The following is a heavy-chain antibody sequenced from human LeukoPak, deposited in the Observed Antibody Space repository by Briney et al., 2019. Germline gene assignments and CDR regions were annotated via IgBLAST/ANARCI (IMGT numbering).Heavy chain of an antibody. CDR1: GGSFSDYL. CDR2: INHSGDT. Sequence: SETLSLTCAVYGGSFSDYLWSWIRQFPGKGLGWIGEINHSGDTNYNPSLKSRVTISVDTSKNQFSLKLSSVTAADTAVYYCARGRQLNSWGQGSLVTVSS. V-gene: IGHV4-34*01. J-gene: IGHJ4*02. D-gene: IGHD1-1*01. CDR3: ARGRQLNS.